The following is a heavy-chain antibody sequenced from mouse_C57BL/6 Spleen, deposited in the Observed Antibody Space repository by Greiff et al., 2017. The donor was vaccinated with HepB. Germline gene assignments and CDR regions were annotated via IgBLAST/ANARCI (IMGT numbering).Heavy chain of an antibody. D-gene: IGHD3-2*02. J-gene: IGHJ2*01. Sequence: EVQVVESGGGLVKPGGSLKLSCAASGFTFSSYAMSWVRQTPEKRLEWVATISDGGSYTYYPDNVKGRFTISRDNAKNNLYLQMSHLKSEDTAMYYCAREGGSSGPYYFDYWGQGTTLTVSS. V-gene: IGHV5-4*01. CDR1: GFTFSSYA. CDR3: AREGGSSGPYYFDY. CDR2: ISDGGSYT.